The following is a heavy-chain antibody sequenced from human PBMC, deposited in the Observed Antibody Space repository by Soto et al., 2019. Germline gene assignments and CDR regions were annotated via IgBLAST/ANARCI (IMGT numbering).Heavy chain of an antibody. J-gene: IGHJ6*03. CDR2: ISAYNGNT. V-gene: IGHV1-18*01. D-gene: IGHD3-3*01. CDR3: ARYFGVVTQYYYYYMDV. CDR1: GYTFTSYG. Sequence: GASVKVSCKASGYTFTSYGISWVQQAPGQGLEWMGWISAYNGNTNYAQKLQGRVTMTTDTSTSTAYMELRSLRSDDTAVYYCARYFGVVTQYYYYYMDVWGKGTTVTVSS.